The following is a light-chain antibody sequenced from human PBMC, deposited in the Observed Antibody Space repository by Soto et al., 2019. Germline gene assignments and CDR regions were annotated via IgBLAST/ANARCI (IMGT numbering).Light chain of an antibody. CDR3: QHYRTS. J-gene: IGKJ4*01. CDR2: GAS. V-gene: IGKV3-20*01. Sequence: EIVLTQSPGTLSLSPGERATLSCRASQGVSSSYLAWYQQKPGQPPRLLIYGASSRATGIPDRFSGSGSETDFTLTITRLEREDFAVYYCQHYRTSFGGGTKVEIK. CDR1: QGVSSSY.